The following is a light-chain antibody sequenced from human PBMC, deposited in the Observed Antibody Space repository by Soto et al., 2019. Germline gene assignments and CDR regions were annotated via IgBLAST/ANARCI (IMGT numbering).Light chain of an antibody. CDR2: AAY. Sequence: DIQMTQSPSSLSASIGDRVTITCRASQSIGTSLSWHQQKSGRAPKLLIHAAYTLQSGVPSRFSGSGSGTDFTLSISSLQPEDVAFYYCQQSYSTLYTFGQGTNLEIK. CDR3: QQSYSTLYT. CDR1: QSIGTS. V-gene: IGKV1-39*01. J-gene: IGKJ2*01.